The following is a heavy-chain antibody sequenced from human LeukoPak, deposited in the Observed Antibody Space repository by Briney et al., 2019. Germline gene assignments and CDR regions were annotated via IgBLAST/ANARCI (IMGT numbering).Heavy chain of an antibody. V-gene: IGHV1-69*04. D-gene: IGHD6-13*01. CDR1: GDTFSNYA. J-gene: IGHJ4*02. CDR2: IIPSLGTP. CDR3: ARAGSSRFSVPYYFNY. Sequence: SVKVSCKASGDTFSNYAISWVRQAPGQGLAWVGRIIPSLGTPNYAQKFQGRVTITADRSTTTAYMELSSLRFEDTAVYYCARAGSSRFSVPYYFNYWGQGTPVTVSS.